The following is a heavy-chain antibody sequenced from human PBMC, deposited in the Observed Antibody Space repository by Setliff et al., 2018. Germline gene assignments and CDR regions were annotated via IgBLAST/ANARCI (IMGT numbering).Heavy chain of an antibody. Sequence: KASEPLSLTCTVSGGSISTFYWSWIRQSPEKGLEWIAYIHYSGSTNQNPSLKSRVTISLDTPKNQFSLKLSYMTAADTAVYYCARFLDPRDGYQNSPGFDFWGQGALVTVSS. CDR2: IHYSGST. CDR3: ARFLDPRDGYQNSPGFDF. J-gene: IGHJ4*02. D-gene: IGHD2-21*01. CDR1: GGSISTFY. V-gene: IGHV4-59*01.